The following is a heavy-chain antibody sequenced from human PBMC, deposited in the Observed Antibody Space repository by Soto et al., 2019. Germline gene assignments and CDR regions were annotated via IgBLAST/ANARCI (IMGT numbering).Heavy chain of an antibody. Sequence: QVQLQESGPGLVKPSETLSLTCTVSGGSVSSGSYYWSWIQQPPGKGLEWIGYIYYSGSTNYNPSLKSRVTISVDTSKNQFSLKLSSVTAADTAVYYCARAQNYYDSSGYYYYYYGMGVWGQGTTVTVSS. CDR2: IYYSGST. CDR3: ARAQNYYDSSGYYYYYYGMGV. J-gene: IGHJ6*02. D-gene: IGHD3-22*01. V-gene: IGHV4-61*01. CDR1: GGSVSSGSYY.